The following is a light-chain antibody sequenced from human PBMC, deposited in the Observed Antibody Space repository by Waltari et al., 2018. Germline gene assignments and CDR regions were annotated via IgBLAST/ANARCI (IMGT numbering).Light chain of an antibody. CDR2: DDG. Sequence: SYELTQPPSVSVAPGQTARLTCDGAKSGRKNVTCSQHKPGQAPVLVVYDDGDRPSGIPERFSGSNSGNTAALTISRVDAGDEAEYYCQVWDSGSNHYVFGTVTKVTVL. CDR1: KSGRKN. CDR3: QVWDSGSNHYV. J-gene: IGLJ1*01. V-gene: IGLV3-21*02.